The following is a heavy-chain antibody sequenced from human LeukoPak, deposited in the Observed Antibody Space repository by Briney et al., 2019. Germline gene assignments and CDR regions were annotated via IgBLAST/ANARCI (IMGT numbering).Heavy chain of an antibody. D-gene: IGHD5-18*01. CDR1: GGSISSYY. J-gene: IGHJ4*02. Sequence: SETLSLTCTVSGGSISSYYWSWIRQPPGKGLEWIGYIYYSGSANYNPSLESRVTISVDTSKNQFSLKLSSVTAADTAVYYCARHVDTAMVYYFDYWGQGTLVTVSS. V-gene: IGHV4-59*08. CDR2: IYYSGSA. CDR3: ARHVDTAMVYYFDY.